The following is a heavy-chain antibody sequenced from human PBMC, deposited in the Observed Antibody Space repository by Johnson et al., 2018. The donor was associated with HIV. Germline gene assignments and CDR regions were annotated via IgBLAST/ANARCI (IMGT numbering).Heavy chain of an antibody. D-gene: IGHD3-10*01. CDR3: ARSRGPMRKDAFDI. CDR1: GFTFSSYA. V-gene: IGHV3-64*01. J-gene: IGHJ3*02. CDR2: ISSNGIGT. Sequence: VQVVESGGGVVQPGGSLRLSCAASGFTFSSYAMHWVRQAPGKGLEYVSAISSNGIGTYYANSVDGRFTISRDNDKNTLYLEMGSLRVEDMAVYYCARSRGPMRKDAFDIWGQGTKVTVSS.